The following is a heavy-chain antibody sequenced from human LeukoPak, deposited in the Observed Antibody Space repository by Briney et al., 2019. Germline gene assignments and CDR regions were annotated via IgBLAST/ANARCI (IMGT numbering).Heavy chain of an antibody. CDR3: ASGRTTYYYMDV. J-gene: IGHJ6*03. CDR2: MNPNSGNT. CDR1: GYTFTSYD. Sequence: ASVKVSCKASGYTFTSYDINWVRQATGQGLEWMGWMNPNSGNTGYAQKFQGRVTMTRNTSISTAYMELSSLRSEDTAVYYCASGRTTYYYMDVWGKGTTVTISS. D-gene: IGHD1-1*01. V-gene: IGHV1-8*01.